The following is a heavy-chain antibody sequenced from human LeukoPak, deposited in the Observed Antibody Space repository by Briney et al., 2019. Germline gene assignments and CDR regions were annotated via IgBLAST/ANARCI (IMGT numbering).Heavy chain of an antibody. CDR1: GFSFSTYA. CDR3: ARESFGVVGHAFDI. CDR2: ISGSGGGGST. D-gene: IGHD3-3*01. Sequence: GGSLRLSCAASGFSFSTYAMSWVRQAPGKGLEWVSVISGSGGGGSTYTADSVSGRFTISRDNSKNTLYLQMNSLRAEDTAVYYCARESFGVVGHAFDIWGQGTMVTVSS. V-gene: IGHV3-23*01. J-gene: IGHJ3*02.